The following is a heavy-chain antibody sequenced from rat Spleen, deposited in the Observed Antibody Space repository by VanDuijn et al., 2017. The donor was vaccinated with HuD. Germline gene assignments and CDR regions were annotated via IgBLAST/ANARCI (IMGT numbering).Heavy chain of an antibody. V-gene: IGHV2-15*01. D-gene: IGHD1-4*01. J-gene: IGHJ3*01. CDR2: IWGDGST. CDR1: GFSLTSYH. Sequence: QVQLKESGPGLVQPSETLSLTCTVSGFSLTSYHVSWVRQPPGKGLEWMGVIWGDGSTAYNSALKSRLSISRDTSKSQVFLNVNSLQTEDTATYFCIRESLPGYNSHWFVYWGQGTLVTVSS. CDR3: IRESLPGYNSHWFVY.